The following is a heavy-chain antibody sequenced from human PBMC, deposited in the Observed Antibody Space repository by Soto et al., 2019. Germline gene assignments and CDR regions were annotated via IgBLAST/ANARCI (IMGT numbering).Heavy chain of an antibody. V-gene: IGHV3-21*01. CDR1: GFTFSSYS. D-gene: IGHD2-15*01. CDR3: AREGYCSGGSCYPVPVDY. Sequence: EVQLVESGGGLVKPGGSLRLSCAASGFTFSSYSMNWVRQAPGKGLEWVSSISSSSSYIYYAESVKGRFTIARDNAKNSLYLQMNSLRADDTAVYYCAREGYCSGGSCYPVPVDYWGQGTLVTVSS. J-gene: IGHJ4*02. CDR2: ISSSSSYI.